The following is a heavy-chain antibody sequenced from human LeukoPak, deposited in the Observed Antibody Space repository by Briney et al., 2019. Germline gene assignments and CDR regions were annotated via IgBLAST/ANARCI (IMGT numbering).Heavy chain of an antibody. CDR1: GGSISSYY. CDR3: ARTEGYSYAYNY. Sequence: SETLSLTCTDSGGSISSYYWSWIRQPPGKGLEWIGHMYYRGSANYNPSLKSRLTISVDTSKNQFSLKLSSVTAADTAVYYCARTEGYSYAYNYWGQGTLVTVSS. V-gene: IGHV4-59*01. CDR2: MYYRGSA. D-gene: IGHD5-18*01. J-gene: IGHJ4*02.